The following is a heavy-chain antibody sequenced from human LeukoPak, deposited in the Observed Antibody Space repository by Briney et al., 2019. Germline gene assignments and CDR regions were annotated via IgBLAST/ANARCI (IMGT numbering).Heavy chain of an antibody. CDR3: ARGVWALWFGELYFDY. J-gene: IGHJ4*02. D-gene: IGHD3-10*01. CDR2: IIPIFGTA. Sequence: SVKVSCKASGGTFSSYAISWVRQAPGQGLEWMGGIIPIFGTANHAQKFQGRVTITADKSTSTAYMELSSLRSEDTAVYYCARGVWALWFGELYFDYWGQGTLVTVSS. CDR1: GGTFSSYA. V-gene: IGHV1-69*06.